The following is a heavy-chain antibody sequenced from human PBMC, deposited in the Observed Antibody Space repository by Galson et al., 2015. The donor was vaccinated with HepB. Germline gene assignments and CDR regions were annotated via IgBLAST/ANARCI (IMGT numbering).Heavy chain of an antibody. D-gene: IGHD3-9*01. Sequence: SLRLSCAVSGLTFSSQALSWVRQAPGEGLEWVSGISRTGSRTDYADSVKGRFTISRDNSNNILYLHMNSLRVEDTAFYYCAKREDVVTGTESYFSDWGQGILVTVSS. CDR2: ISRTGSRT. J-gene: IGHJ4*02. CDR3: AKREDVVTGTESYFSD. CDR1: GLTFSSQA. V-gene: IGHV3-23*01.